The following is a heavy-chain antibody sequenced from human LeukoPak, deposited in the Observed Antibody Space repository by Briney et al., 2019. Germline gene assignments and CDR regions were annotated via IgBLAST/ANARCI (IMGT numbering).Heavy chain of an antibody. J-gene: IGHJ4*02. Sequence: PSETLSLTCTVSGGSIGSNYWSWIRQPPGKGLEWIGEIYHSGSTNYNPSLKSRVTISVDTSKNQFSLKLTSVTAADTAVYYCARGQVWLLYDYWGQGTLVTVSS. CDR3: ARGQVWLLYDY. CDR2: IYHSGST. CDR1: GGSIGSNY. V-gene: IGHV4-34*01. D-gene: IGHD1-26*01.